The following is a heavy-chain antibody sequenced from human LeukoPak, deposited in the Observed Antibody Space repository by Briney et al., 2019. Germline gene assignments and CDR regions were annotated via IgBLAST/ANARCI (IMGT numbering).Heavy chain of an antibody. Sequence: LSGGSLRLSCAASGFTFSSYAISCVRQPPGKWLEWVSAISGIGVTTYYADSVKGRFTISRDNSKNTLYLQINSLRAEDTAVYYCAKDTRWEPPNFDYWGQGTLVTVSS. D-gene: IGHD1-26*01. CDR3: AKDTRWEPPNFDY. V-gene: IGHV3-23*01. CDR1: GFTFSSYA. CDR2: ISGIGVTT. J-gene: IGHJ4*02.